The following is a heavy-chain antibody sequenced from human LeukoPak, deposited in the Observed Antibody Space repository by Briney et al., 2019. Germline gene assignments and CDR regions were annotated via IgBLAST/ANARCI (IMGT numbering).Heavy chain of an antibody. D-gene: IGHD6-6*01. J-gene: IGHJ6*03. CDR2: INHSGST. CDR3: ARVLEAARYYYYYMDV. CDR1: GGSFSGYY. Sequence: SETLSLTCAVYGGSFSGYYWSWIRQPPGKGLEWIGEINHSGSTNYNPSLKSRVTISVDKSKNQFSLKLSSVTAADTAVYYCARVLEAARYYYYYMDVWGKGTTVTVSS. V-gene: IGHV4-34*01.